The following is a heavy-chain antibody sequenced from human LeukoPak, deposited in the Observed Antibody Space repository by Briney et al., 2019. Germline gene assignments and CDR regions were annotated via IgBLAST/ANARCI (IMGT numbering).Heavy chain of an antibody. Sequence: PGRSLRLSCAASAFTFSNYPMHWVRQAPGKGLECLSVIWSGGSIADYAESVRGRFTISRDNSKNTVYLQMNSLRAEDTAIYFCTRVATAGTWTDYWGQGTLVTVSS. CDR2: IWSGGSIA. CDR3: TRVATAGTWTDY. D-gene: IGHD6-25*01. J-gene: IGHJ4*02. V-gene: IGHV3-33*08. CDR1: AFTFSNYP.